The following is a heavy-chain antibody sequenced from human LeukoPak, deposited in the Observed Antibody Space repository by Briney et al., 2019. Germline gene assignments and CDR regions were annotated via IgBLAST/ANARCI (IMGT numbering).Heavy chain of an antibody. CDR2: ISSSSSYI. D-gene: IGHD2-2*01. V-gene: IGHV3-21*01. J-gene: IGHJ4*02. Sequence: GGSLRPSCAASGFTFSSYSMNWVRQAPGKGLEWVSSISSSSSYIYYADSVKGRFTISRDNAKNSLYLQMNSLRAEDTAVYYCARDPTLVVEPPDYWGQGTLVTVSS. CDR1: GFTFSSYS. CDR3: ARDPTLVVEPPDY.